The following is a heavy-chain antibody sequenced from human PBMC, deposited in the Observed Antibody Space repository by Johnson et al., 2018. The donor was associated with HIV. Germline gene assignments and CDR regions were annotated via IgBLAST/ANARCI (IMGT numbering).Heavy chain of an antibody. V-gene: IGHV3-15*01. D-gene: IGHD3-3*01. CDR2: IKSKTDGGTT. CDR1: GFTFSNAW. J-gene: IGHJ3*02. CDR3: TTRTKEGYNFWSGDCSVDAFDI. Sequence: VQLVESGGGLVKPGGSLRLSCAASGFTFSNAWMSWVRQAPGKGLEWVGRIKSKTDGGTTDYAAPVKGRFTISRDDSKNTLYLQMNSLKTEDTAGYYCTTRTKEGYNFWSGDCSVDAFDIWGQGTMVTVSS.